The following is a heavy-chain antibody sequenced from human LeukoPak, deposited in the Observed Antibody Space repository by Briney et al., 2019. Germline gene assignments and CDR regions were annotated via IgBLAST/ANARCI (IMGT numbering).Heavy chain of an antibody. J-gene: IGHJ6*02. CDR1: GYTFTSYA. V-gene: IGHV7-4-1*02. CDR3: ARVIILPYGMDV. Sequence: ASVKLSCKASGYTFTSYAMNWVRQPPGQGLEWMQWINTNTGNQTYAQGFTGRFVFSLDTSVRTSYLQKSSLKAEHTGVKYCARVIILPYGMDVWGQGTTVTFSS. CDR2: INTNTGNQ.